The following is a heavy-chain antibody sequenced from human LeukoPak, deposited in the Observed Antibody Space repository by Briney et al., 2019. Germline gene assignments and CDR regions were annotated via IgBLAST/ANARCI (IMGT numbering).Heavy chain of an antibody. V-gene: IGHV3-30*18. D-gene: IGHD4-17*01. J-gene: IGHJ4*02. Sequence: GGSLRLSCAASGFTFNSRAMSWVRQAPGKGLEWVAVISYDGSNKYYADSVKGRFTISRDNSKNTLYLQMNSLRAEDTAVYYCAKERGYGDYYFDYWGQGTLVTVSS. CDR1: GFTFNSRA. CDR3: AKERGYGDYYFDY. CDR2: ISYDGSNK.